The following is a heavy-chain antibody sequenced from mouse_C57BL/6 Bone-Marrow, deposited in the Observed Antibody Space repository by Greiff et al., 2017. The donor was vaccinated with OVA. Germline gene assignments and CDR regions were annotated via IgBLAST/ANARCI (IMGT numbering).Heavy chain of an antibody. CDR3: AGGFITTVVVFDY. D-gene: IGHD1-1*01. CDR1: GYTFTSYW. V-gene: IGHV1-64*01. Sequence: VQLQQPGAELVKPGASVKLSCKASGYTFTSYWMHWVKQRPGQGLEWIGMIHPNSGSTNYNEKFKSKATLTVDKSSSTAYMQLSSLTSEDSAVYYCAGGFITTVVVFDYWGQGTTLTVSA. J-gene: IGHJ2*01. CDR2: IHPNSGST.